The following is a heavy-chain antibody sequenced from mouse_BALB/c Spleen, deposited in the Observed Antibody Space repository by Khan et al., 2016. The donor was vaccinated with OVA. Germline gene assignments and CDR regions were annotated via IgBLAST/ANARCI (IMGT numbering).Heavy chain of an antibody. V-gene: IGHV1-5*01. CDR1: GYTFTSYS. CDR3: TGFGYRFAY. J-gene: IGHJ3*01. D-gene: IGHD2-2*01. CDR2: INPGNSDT. Sequence: VQLQQSGTVLARPGTSVKMSCKASGYTFTSYSMHWVKQRPGQGLEWIGAINPGNSDTSYNQKFKGKAKLTAVTSTSTAYMELSSLTNEDSAVYYCTGFGYRFAYWGQGTLVTVSA.